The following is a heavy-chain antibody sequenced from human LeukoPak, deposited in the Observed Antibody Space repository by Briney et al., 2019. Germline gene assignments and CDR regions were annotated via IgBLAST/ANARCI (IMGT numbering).Heavy chain of an antibody. D-gene: IGHD2-2*01. J-gene: IGHJ4*02. CDR3: TTERPPRGYCSSTSCRDPDY. Sequence: GGSLRLSCAASGFTFSNAWMSWVRQAPGKGLEWVGRIKSKTDGGTTDYAAPVKGRFTISRDDSKDTLFLQMNSLKTEDTAVYYCTTERPPRGYCSSTSCRDPDYWGQGTLVTVSS. CDR2: IKSKTDGGTT. V-gene: IGHV3-15*01. CDR1: GFTFSNAW.